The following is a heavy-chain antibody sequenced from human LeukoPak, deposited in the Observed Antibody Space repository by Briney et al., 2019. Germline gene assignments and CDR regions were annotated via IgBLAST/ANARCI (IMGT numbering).Heavy chain of an antibody. V-gene: IGHV1-69*15. CDR3: ARDQFYGSGRGWFDP. CDR1: GGTFSSYA. J-gene: IGHJ5*02. D-gene: IGHD3-10*01. CDR2: IIPIFGTA. Sequence: SVKVSCKASGGTFSSYAISWVRQAPGQGLEWMGRIIPIFGTANYAQKFQGRVTITADESTSTAYMELSSLRSEDTAVYYCARDQFYGSGRGWFDPWGQGTLVTVSS.